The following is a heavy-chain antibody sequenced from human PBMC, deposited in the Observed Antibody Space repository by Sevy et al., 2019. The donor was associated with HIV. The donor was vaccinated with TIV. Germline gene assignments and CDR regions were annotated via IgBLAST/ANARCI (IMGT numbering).Heavy chain of an antibody. J-gene: IGHJ4*02. CDR3: ARGVTIFGVITADY. V-gene: IGHV4-34*01. CDR1: GGSFSGYY. Sequence: SETLSLTCAVYGGSFSGYYWSWIRQPPGKGLEWIGEINHSGSTNYNPSLKSRVTISVDTSKNQFSLKLSSVTAADTAVYYCARGVTIFGVITADYWGQGTLVTVSS. CDR2: INHSGST. D-gene: IGHD3-3*01.